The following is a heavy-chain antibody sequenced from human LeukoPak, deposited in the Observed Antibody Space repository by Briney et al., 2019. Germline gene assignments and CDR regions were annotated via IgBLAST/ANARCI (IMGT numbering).Heavy chain of an antibody. Sequence: GGSLRLSCAASGFTVSSNYMSWVRQAPGKGLEWVSVIYSGGSTYYADSVKGRFTISRDNSKNTLYLQMNSLRAEDTAVYYCARGKQLAYFDYWGQGTLVTVSS. J-gene: IGHJ4*02. V-gene: IGHV3-53*01. CDR3: ARGKQLAYFDY. D-gene: IGHD5-18*01. CDR2: IYSGGST. CDR1: GFTVSSNY.